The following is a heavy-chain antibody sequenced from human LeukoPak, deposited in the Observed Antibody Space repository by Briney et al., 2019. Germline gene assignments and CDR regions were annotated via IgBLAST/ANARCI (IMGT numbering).Heavy chain of an antibody. CDR1: GFTFSSYA. D-gene: IGHD5-12*01. CDR3: AIWRGGSTPYSGFDY. CDR2: ISYDGSNK. Sequence: GGSLRLSCAASGFTFSSYAMHWVRQAPGKGLEWVAVISYDGSNKYYADSVKGRFTISRDNSKNTLYLQMNSLRAEDTAVYYCAIWRGGSTPYSGFDYWGQGTLVTVSS. V-gene: IGHV3-30-3*01. J-gene: IGHJ4*02.